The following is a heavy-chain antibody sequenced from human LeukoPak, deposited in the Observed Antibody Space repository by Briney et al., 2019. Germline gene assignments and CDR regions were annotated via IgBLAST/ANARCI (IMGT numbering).Heavy chain of an antibody. D-gene: IGHD5-18*01. CDR3: ARDREIQLWSDFDY. CDR1: GFSLSSDW. Sequence: GGSLRLSCVVSGFSLSSDWMSWVRQAPGKGLEWVANIKKDGIEKYYVESVKGRFTISRDNAKNSLYLQMNSLRTEDTAVYYSARDREIQLWSDFDYWGQGTLVTVSS. CDR2: IKKDGIEK. J-gene: IGHJ4*02. V-gene: IGHV3-7*03.